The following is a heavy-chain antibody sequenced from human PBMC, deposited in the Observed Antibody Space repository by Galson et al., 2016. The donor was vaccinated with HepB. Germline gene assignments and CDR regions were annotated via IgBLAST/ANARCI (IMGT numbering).Heavy chain of an antibody. J-gene: IGHJ4*02. CDR3: TKDSLIYSSSWYSFHY. V-gene: IGHV3-9*01. CDR1: GFTFDTYA. CDR2: ISWNNGSV. D-gene: IGHD6-13*01. Sequence: SLRLSCAASGFTFDTYAMHWVRQAPGKGLEWVSGISWNNGSVGYADSVKGRFTMSRDNAKKSLYLQMNSLRPEDTALYYCTKDSLIYSSSWYSFHYWGQGTLVTVSS.